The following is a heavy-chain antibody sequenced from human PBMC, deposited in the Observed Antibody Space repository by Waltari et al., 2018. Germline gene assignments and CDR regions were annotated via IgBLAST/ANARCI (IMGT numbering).Heavy chain of an antibody. D-gene: IGHD1-1*01. Sequence: EVQLLESGGGLVQPGGSLRLSCVASGFTFSSYSMTWVRQAPGKGLAWVSTFTSGGGGTYYSDSVKGRCTISRDDSKDTVYLQMDSLRADDAALYYCARDFRTTTTGDAFDVWGQGTVVTVSS. J-gene: IGHJ3*01. CDR1: GFTFSSYS. V-gene: IGHV3-23*01. CDR3: ARDFRTTTTGDAFDV. CDR2: FTSGGGGT.